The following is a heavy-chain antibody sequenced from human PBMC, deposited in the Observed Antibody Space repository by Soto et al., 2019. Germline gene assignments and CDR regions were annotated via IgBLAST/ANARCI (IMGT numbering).Heavy chain of an antibody. J-gene: IGHJ6*02. CDR1: GGTFSSYA. D-gene: IGHD6-13*01. Sequence: QVQLVQSGAEVKKPGSSVKVSCKASGGTFSSYAISWVRQAPGQGLEWMGGIIPIFGTANYAQKFQGRVTITADESTSTAYMELSSLRSEDTAVYYCARDVGLAAAGTYYYYYGMDVWGQGTTVTVSS. CDR3: ARDVGLAAAGTYYYYYGMDV. CDR2: IIPIFGTA. V-gene: IGHV1-69*01.